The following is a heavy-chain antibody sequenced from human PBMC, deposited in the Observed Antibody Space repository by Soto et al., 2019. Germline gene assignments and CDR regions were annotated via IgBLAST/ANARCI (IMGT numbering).Heavy chain of an antibody. D-gene: IGHD3-3*01. Sequence: SLRLSGAASGFTFSSYSMNWVRQAPGKGLEWVSSISSSSSYIYYADSVKGRFTISRDNAKNSLYLQMNSLRAEDTAVYYCARDSAYYDFWSGSWLGTDGMDVWGQGTTVTVSS. CDR3: ARDSAYYDFWSGSWLGTDGMDV. J-gene: IGHJ6*02. V-gene: IGHV3-21*01. CDR1: GFTFSSYS. CDR2: ISSSSSYI.